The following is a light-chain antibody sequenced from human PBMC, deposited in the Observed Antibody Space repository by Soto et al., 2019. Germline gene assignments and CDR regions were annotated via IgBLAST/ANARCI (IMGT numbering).Light chain of an antibody. Sequence: EIVLTQSPGTLSLSPGERATLSCRASQSVSNNYLAWYQQKPGQAPRLLIYGASSRATGIPDRFSGSGSGTDFTLTISRLEPEDFAVYYCQQYGSSLSITFGQGTRLEI. CDR2: GAS. CDR3: QQYGSSLSIT. V-gene: IGKV3-20*01. J-gene: IGKJ5*01. CDR1: QSVSNNY.